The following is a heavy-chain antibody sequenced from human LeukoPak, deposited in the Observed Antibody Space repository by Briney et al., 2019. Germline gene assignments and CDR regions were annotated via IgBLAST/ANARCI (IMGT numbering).Heavy chain of an antibody. J-gene: IGHJ3*02. CDR3: AKRRDGFDI. Sequence: GGSLRLSCAASGFTFSSYAMSWVRQAPGKGLEWVSAISGSGGGTYYADSVKGRFTISRDNSKNTLCLQMNSLRADDTAVYYCAKRRDGFDIWGQGTLVTVSS. V-gene: IGHV3-23*01. CDR2: ISGSGGGT. D-gene: IGHD5-24*01. CDR1: GFTFSSYA.